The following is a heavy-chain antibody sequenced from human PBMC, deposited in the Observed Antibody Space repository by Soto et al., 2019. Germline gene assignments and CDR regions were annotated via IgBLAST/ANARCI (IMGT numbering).Heavy chain of an antibody. D-gene: IGHD1-7*01. CDR3: ARGRDNWNSDAFDI. V-gene: IGHV1-8*01. CDR1: GYTFTSYD. CDR2: MNPNSGNT. J-gene: IGHJ3*02. Sequence: ASVKVSCKASGYTFTSYDINWVRQATAQGLEWMGWMNPNSGNTGYAQKFQGRVTMTRNTSISTAYMELSSLRSEDTAVYYCARGRDNWNSDAFDIWGQGTMVTVSS.